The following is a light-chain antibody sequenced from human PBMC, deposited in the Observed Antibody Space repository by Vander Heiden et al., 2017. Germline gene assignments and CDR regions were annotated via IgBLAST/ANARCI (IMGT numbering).Light chain of an antibody. V-gene: IGKV3D-15*01. J-gene: IGKJ4*01. CDR3: RHDTNLHH. Sequence: EIVMTQSPATLSLSPGERATLSCRASQTVSNDLAWYQQKPGQAPRLIIYHVSTRDAGIPDRFSGSGSGTEFTLTISSLESEDFAVYYWRHDTNLHHFGGGTKVEV. CDR1: QTVSND. CDR2: HVS.